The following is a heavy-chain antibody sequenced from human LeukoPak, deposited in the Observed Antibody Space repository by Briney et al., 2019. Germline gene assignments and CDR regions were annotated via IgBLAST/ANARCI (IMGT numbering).Heavy chain of an antibody. CDR1: GGSFSGYY. Sequence: ASETLSLTCAVYGGSFSGYYWSWIRQPPGKGLEWIGEINHSGRTNYNPSLKGRVTISVDTSKNQFSLKLSSVTAADTAVYYCARRELIVVVPAASGAFDIWGQGTMVTVSS. V-gene: IGHV4-34*01. CDR3: ARRELIVVVPAASGAFDI. D-gene: IGHD2-2*01. CDR2: INHSGRT. J-gene: IGHJ3*02.